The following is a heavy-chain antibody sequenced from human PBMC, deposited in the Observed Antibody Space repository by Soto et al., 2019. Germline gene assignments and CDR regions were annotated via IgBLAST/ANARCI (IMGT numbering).Heavy chain of an antibody. Sequence: GGSLRLSCAASGFSFGSYALSWVRQAPGKGLEWVSTISGSDGKTFYADSVKGRFSISRDTSQSTLYLQMNSLRADDTAMYYCARWSYLDYWGQGTRVTFS. V-gene: IGHV3-23*01. CDR1: GFSFGSYA. D-gene: IGHD3-3*01. J-gene: IGHJ4*02. CDR3: ARWSYLDY. CDR2: ISGSDGKT.